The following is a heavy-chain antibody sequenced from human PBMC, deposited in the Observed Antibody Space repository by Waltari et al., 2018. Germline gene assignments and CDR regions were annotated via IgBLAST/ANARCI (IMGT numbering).Heavy chain of an antibody. Sequence: QVQLVQSGAEVKKPGSSVKVSCKASGGTFSSYAISWVRQAPGQGLEWMGWIIPIVGKGNYAQKFQGRVKITADESTSTAYMELGSLRSEDTAVYYCARPKTYYCSGPYYYYGMDVWGQGTTVTVSS. J-gene: IGHJ6*02. CDR2: IIPIVGKG. V-gene: IGHV1-69*01. D-gene: IGHD3-10*01. CDR3: ARPKTYYCSGPYYYYGMDV. CDR1: GGTFSSYA.